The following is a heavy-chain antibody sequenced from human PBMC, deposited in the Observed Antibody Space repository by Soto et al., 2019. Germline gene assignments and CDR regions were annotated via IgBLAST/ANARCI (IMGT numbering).Heavy chain of an antibody. D-gene: IGHD2-15*01. Sequence: SETLSLTCTVSGASISQYYWSWIRQPPGKGLEWIGYIYFSGGTNYNPSLKSRVTMSVELSKNQFSLRLSSMTAADTAVYYCARDLNWDFCGGGSGSRGDTSAPWGGGTGETASA. CDR2: IYFSGGT. CDR1: GASISQYY. J-gene: IGHJ5*02. CDR3: ARDLNWDFCGGGSGSRGDTSAP. V-gene: IGHV4-59*01.